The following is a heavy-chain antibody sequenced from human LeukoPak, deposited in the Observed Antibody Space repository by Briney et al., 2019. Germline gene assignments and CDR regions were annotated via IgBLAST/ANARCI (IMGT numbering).Heavy chain of an antibody. CDR2: IWSDGSNK. Sequence: GGSLRLSCAASGFTFSTYGMHWVRRAPGKGLEWVAFIWSDGSNKYYADSVKGRFTISRDNSKNTLYLQMNSLRAEDTAVYYCAKSLGATRGYFDYWGQGTLVTVSS. D-gene: IGHD1-26*01. CDR1: GFTFSTYG. V-gene: IGHV3-30*02. CDR3: AKSLGATRGYFDY. J-gene: IGHJ4*02.